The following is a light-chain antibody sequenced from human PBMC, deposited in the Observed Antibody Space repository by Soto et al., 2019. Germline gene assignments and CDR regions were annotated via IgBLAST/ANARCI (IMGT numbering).Light chain of an antibody. J-gene: IGKJ1*01. Sequence: DIPMTQSPSTLSASVGDRVTITCRASQSISSWLAWYQQKPGKAPKLLIYDASSLESGVPSRFSGSGSGTEFTLTISSLQPDDFAPYYCQQYNRYSPTFGQGTKVEIK. CDR3: QQYNRYSPT. CDR1: QSISSW. V-gene: IGKV1-5*01. CDR2: DAS.